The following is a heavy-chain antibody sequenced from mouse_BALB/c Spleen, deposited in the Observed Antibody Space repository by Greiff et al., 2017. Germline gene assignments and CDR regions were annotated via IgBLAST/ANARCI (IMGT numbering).Heavy chain of an antibody. CDR2: ISSGGGST. V-gene: IGHV5-12-1*01. CDR3: ARHGTIDYDYDGYYAMDY. D-gene: IGHD2-4*01. J-gene: IGHJ4*01. Sequence: EVHLVESGGGLVKPGGSLKLSCAASGFAFSSYDMSWVRQTPEKRLEWVAYISSGGGSTYYPDTVKGRFTISRDTAKNTLYLQMSSLKSEDTAMYYCARHGTIDYDYDGYYAMDYWGQGTSVTVSS. CDR1: GFAFSSYD.